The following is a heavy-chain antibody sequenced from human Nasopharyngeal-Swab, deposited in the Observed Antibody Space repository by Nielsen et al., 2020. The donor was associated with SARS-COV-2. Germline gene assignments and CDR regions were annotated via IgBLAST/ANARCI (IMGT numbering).Heavy chain of an antibody. CDR3: ASQIAARFDY. Sequence: WIRQPPGKRLEWIGEIYHSGGTNYNPSLKSRVTISVDKSKNQFSLKLSSVTAADTAVYYCASQIAARFDYWGQGTLVTVSS. CDR2: IYHSGGT. D-gene: IGHD6-6*01. V-gene: IGHV4-4*02. J-gene: IGHJ4*02.